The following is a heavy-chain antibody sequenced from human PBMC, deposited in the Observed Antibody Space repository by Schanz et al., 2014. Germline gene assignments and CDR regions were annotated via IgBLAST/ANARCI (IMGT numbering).Heavy chain of an antibody. CDR2: LSGSGGST. Sequence: EVQLVESGGGLVQPGGSLRLSCAASGFTFSSYAMSWVRQAPGKGLEWVSALSGSGGSTYYADSVKGRFTISRDNSKNTLYLHMNTLRSEDTAVYYCARDRGYCSGGSCLTFDYWGQGTLVTVSS. CDR3: ARDRGYCSGGSCLTFDY. D-gene: IGHD2-15*01. CDR1: GFTFSSYA. V-gene: IGHV3-23*04. J-gene: IGHJ4*02.